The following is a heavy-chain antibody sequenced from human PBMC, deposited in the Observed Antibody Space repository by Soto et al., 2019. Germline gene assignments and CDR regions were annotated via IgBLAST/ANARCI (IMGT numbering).Heavy chain of an antibody. CDR2: IYYSGST. CDR3: ANFVASYCINDYYGMDL. J-gene: IGHJ6*02. V-gene: IGHV4-59*02. D-gene: IGHD5-18*01. Sequence: AETVSGTCAHSDGYVSSHNSSCIRRPPGKELEWIGYIYYSGSTNYNPSLKSRVTISVDTSKNQFSLNLSSATAADTAVYYCANFVASYCINDYYGMDLWGPGTT. CDR1: DGYVSSHN.